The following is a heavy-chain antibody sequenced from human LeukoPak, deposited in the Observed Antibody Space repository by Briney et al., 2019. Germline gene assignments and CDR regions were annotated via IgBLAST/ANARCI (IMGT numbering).Heavy chain of an antibody. V-gene: IGHV4-39*01. J-gene: IGHJ4*02. CDR1: GGSISSSSYS. D-gene: IGHD6-19*01. Sequence: SETLSLTCTVSGGSISSSSYSWGWIRQPPGKGLEWIGSIYYSGSTYYNPSLKSRVTISVDTSKNQFSLKLSSVTAADTAVYYCATTGYSSGWSNWGQGTLVTVSS. CDR3: ATTGYSSGWSN. CDR2: IYYSGST.